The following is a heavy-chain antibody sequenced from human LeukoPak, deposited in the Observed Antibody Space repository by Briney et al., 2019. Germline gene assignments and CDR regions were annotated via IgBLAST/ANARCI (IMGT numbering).Heavy chain of an antibody. CDR1: GFTFSSYA. D-gene: IGHD6-13*01. Sequence: PGGSLRLSCAASGFTFSSYAMNWVRQAPGEGLEWVSVISGSGSTTYYADSVKGRFTISRDNSKNTLSLQMNSLRAEDTAVCYCATSFGPVIAAAGTGADWGQGTLVTVSS. J-gene: IGHJ4*02. V-gene: IGHV3-23*01. CDR3: ATSFGPVIAAAGTGAD. CDR2: ISGSGSTT.